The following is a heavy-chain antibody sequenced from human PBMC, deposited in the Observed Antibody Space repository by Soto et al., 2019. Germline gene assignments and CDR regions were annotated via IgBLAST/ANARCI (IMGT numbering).Heavy chain of an antibody. CDR3: ARDYWAQVDH. D-gene: IGHD2-8*02. J-gene: IGHJ4*02. Sequence: EVQLVESGGGLVQPGGTLRLSCVTSGFTFSRYWIQWVRQAPGKGLVWVSRISSDGTTTNYADSVEGRFTISRDNARNTLYLQVNSLRAEDTAVYYCARDYWAQVDHWGQGTLVTVSS. V-gene: IGHV3-74*01. CDR2: ISSDGTTT. CDR1: GFTFSRYW.